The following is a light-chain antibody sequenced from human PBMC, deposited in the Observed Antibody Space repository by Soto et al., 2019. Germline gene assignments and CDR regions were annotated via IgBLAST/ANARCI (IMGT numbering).Light chain of an antibody. J-gene: IGKJ4*01. V-gene: IGKV3-11*01. Sequence: EVVLTQSPATLSLSPGERATISCRASQSVSNYLAWYQQKTGKAPRLLIYDASNRSTGIPARFSGSGSGTDFTLTVSSLEPEDFAVYYCQQRYNWPPTFGGGTKVEI. CDR1: QSVSNY. CDR2: DAS. CDR3: QQRYNWPPT.